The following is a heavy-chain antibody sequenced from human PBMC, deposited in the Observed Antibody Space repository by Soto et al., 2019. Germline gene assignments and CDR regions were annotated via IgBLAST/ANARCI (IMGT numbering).Heavy chain of an antibody. Sequence: SQTLSLTCAISGDSGSSNSAAWNWIRPSPSRGLEWLGRTYYRSKWYNDYAVSVKSRITINPDTSKNQSSLQLNSVTPEDTAVYYCARQRAPYYDSSGSLDYWGQGTLVTVSS. CDR2: TYYRSKWYN. D-gene: IGHD3-22*01. V-gene: IGHV6-1*01. J-gene: IGHJ4*02. CDR1: GDSGSSNSAA. CDR3: ARQRAPYYDSSGSLDY.